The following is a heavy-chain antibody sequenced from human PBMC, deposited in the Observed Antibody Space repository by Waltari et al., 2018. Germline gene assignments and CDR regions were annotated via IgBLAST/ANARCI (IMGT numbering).Heavy chain of an antibody. V-gene: IGHV4-61*09. D-gene: IGHD6-19*01. Sequence: QVQLQESGPGLVKPSQTLSLTCTVSGGSISSGRYYWSWIRPPAGKGLEWIGDIYTSGSTNYNPSLKSRVTISVDTSKNQFSRKLSSVTAADTAVYYCARQMGIAVAGTGGAFDIWGQGTMVTVSS. CDR1: GGSISSGRYY. CDR3: ARQMGIAVAGTGGAFDI. CDR2: IYTSGST. J-gene: IGHJ3*02.